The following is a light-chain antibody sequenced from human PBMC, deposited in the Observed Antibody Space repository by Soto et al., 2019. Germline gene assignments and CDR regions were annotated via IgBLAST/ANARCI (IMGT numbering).Light chain of an antibody. J-gene: IGKJ4*01. Sequence: EIVLTQSPATLSLSPGERATLSCRASQSVGSYLAWYQQKPGQAPRLLIYDASNRATGIPARFSGSGSGTDFTLTISSLEPEDFAVYYCQQRSNWGLTFGGGTKV. CDR3: QQRSNWGLT. CDR2: DAS. CDR1: QSVGSY. V-gene: IGKV3-11*01.